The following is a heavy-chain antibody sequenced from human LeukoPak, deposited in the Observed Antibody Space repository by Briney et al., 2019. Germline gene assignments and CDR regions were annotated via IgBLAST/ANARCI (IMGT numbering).Heavy chain of an antibody. CDR1: GGSISSYY. J-gene: IGHJ4*02. Sequence: PSETLSLTCTVSGGSISSYYWSWIRQPPGKGLEWIGYIYYSGSTNYNPSLKSRVTISVDTSKNQFSLKLSSVTAADTAVYYCARHLPGDFWSGQQEYYFDYWGQGTLVTVSS. CDR2: IYYSGST. CDR3: ARHLPGDFWSGQQEYYFDY. V-gene: IGHV4-59*08. D-gene: IGHD3-3*01.